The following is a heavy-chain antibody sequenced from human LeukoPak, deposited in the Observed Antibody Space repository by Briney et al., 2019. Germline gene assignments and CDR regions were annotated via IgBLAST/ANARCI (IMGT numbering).Heavy chain of an antibody. J-gene: IGHJ4*02. CDR1: AGSISSSNYY. CDR2: IYYSGST. V-gene: IGHV4-39*01. Sequence: SETLSLTCTVSAGSISSSNYYWGWIRQPPGKGLEWIGNIYYSGSTYYNPSLKSRVTISVDSSKNQFSLKLSSVTAADTAVYYCTRASSWYYGYFDYWGQGTLVTVSS. D-gene: IGHD6-13*01. CDR3: TRASSWYYGYFDY.